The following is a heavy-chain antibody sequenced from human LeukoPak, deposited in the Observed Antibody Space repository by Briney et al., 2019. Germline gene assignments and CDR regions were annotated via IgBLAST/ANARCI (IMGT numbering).Heavy chain of an antibody. CDR1: GYTFTGYY. V-gene: IGHV1-2*06. Sequence: ASVKVSCTASGYTFTGYYMHWVRQAPGQGLEWMGRINPNSGGTNYAQKFQGRVTMTRDKSISTAYMELSRQRSDDTAVYYCARDVGDMVAANYWGQGTLVSVSS. D-gene: IGHD2-15*01. CDR2: INPNSGGT. J-gene: IGHJ4*02. CDR3: ARDVGDMVAANY.